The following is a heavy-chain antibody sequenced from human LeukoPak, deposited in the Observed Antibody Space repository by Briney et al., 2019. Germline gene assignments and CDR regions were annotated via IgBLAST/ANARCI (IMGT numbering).Heavy chain of an antibody. D-gene: IGHD3-3*01. J-gene: IGHJ4*02. V-gene: IGHV4-39*01. Sequence: SETLSLTCTVSGGSISSGSYYWGWIRQPPGKGLEWIGSIYYSGSTYYNPSLKSRVTISVDTSKNQISLKLSSVTAADTAVYYGAWGRLGSGYPGWGQGTLVTVSS. CDR3: AWGRLGSGYPG. CDR2: IYYSGST. CDR1: GGSISSGSYY.